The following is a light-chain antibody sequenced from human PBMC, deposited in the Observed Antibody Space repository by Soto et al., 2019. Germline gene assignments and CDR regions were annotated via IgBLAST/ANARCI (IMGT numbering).Light chain of an antibody. CDR2: GAT. Sequence: DIALTQSPGTLSLSPGDRAILSCRASQSVNSGSLAWYQQRPGQAPRLLIYGATIRATGIPDKFSGSGSGTDFTLTISRLVPEDFAVYYCQQYGSSVRTFGQGTKLEIK. V-gene: IGKV3-20*01. CDR3: QQYGSSVRT. J-gene: IGKJ1*01. CDR1: QSVNSGS.